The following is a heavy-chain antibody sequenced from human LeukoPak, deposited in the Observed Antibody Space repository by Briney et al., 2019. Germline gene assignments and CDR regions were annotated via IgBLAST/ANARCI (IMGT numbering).Heavy chain of an antibody. Sequence: ASVKVSCKASGYTFTGYYMHWVRQAPGQGLEWMGWINPNSGGTNYAQKFQGRVTMTRDTSISTAYMELSSLRSEDTAVYYCARVRGVPNWFDPWGQGTLVTVSS. CDR2: INPNSGGT. CDR3: ARVRGVPNWFDP. CDR1: GYTFTGYY. J-gene: IGHJ5*02. D-gene: IGHD3-10*01. V-gene: IGHV1-2*02.